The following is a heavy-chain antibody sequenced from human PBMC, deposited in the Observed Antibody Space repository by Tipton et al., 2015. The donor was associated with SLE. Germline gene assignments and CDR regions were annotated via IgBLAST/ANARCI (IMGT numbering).Heavy chain of an antibody. D-gene: IGHD3-9*01. Sequence: TLSLTCTVSGGSISSYYWSWIRQPPGKGLEWIGNLYYSGSTNYNPTLKSRVTISVDTSKNQFSLKLSSVTAADTAGYYCARGGVLRYFDWLSLGQGLDLWGQGSTVTVSS. CDR3: ARGGVLRYFDWLSLGQGLDL. CDR2: LYYSGST. J-gene: IGHJ6*02. CDR1: GGSISSYY. V-gene: IGHV4-59*01.